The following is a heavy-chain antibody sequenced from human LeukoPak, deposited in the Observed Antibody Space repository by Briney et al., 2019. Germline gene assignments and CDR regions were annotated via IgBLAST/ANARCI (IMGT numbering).Heavy chain of an antibody. J-gene: IGHJ4*02. V-gene: IGHV3-7*03. Sequence: GGSLRLSCAASGFTFSLYWMNWVRRAPGKGLEWVANIKQDGSEKNYVDSVKGRFTISRDNAKNSLYLQMNNLSVEDTAMYYCAGGTGFIIKDWGQGTLATVSS. CDR2: IKQDGSEK. D-gene: IGHD3-9*01. CDR3: AGGTGFIIKD. CDR1: GFTFSLYW.